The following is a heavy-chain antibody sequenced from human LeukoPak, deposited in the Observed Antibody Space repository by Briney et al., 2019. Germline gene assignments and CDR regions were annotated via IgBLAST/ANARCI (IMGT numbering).Heavy chain of an antibody. CDR1: GFTFSSYG. J-gene: IGHJ6*02. D-gene: IGHD6-19*01. CDR2: ISYDGSNK. CDR3: ARDGGIAVAGTPSNYYYYGMDV. Sequence: PGRSLRLSCAASGFTFSSYGMHWVRQAPGKGLEWVAVISYDGSNKYYADSVKGRFTISRDNSKNTLYLQMNSLRAEDTAVYYCARDGGIAVAGTPSNYYYYGMDVWGQGTMVTVSS. V-gene: IGHV3-30*03.